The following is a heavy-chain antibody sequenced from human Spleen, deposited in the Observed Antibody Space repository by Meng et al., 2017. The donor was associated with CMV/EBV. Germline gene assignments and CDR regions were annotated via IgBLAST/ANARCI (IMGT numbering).Heavy chain of an antibody. V-gene: IGHV3-48*04. Sequence: GESLKISCAASRFDFRTYHMNWVRQAPGKGLEWLAYINSAGNPRYYADSVKGRFTISRDNAKNSLYLQINSLRVEDTAVYYCARDLSGSYRIFDYWGQGTLVTVSS. CDR1: RFDFRTYH. CDR3: ARDLSGSYRIFDY. CDR2: INSAGNPR. D-gene: IGHD1-26*01. J-gene: IGHJ4*02.